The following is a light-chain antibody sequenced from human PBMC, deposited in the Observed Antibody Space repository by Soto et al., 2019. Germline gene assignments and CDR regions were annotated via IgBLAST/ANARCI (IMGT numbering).Light chain of an antibody. J-gene: IGLJ3*02. V-gene: IGLV4-60*02. CDR3: ESWDSNTHTV. CDR1: SGHSSYI. Sequence: QSVLTQSSSASASLGSSVRLTCTLSSGHSSYIIAWHQQQPGKAHRYLMKLEGSGSYNKGSGVPDRFSGSSSGADRYLTISDLQFEDEADYYCESWDSNTHTVFGGGTKLTVL. CDR2: LEGSGSY.